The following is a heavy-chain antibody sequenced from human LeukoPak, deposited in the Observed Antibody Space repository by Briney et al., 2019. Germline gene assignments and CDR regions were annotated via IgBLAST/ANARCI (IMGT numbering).Heavy chain of an antibody. V-gene: IGHV4-39*07. CDR2: ISYSGRT. D-gene: IGHD3-10*01. CDR3: ARDTGYYAPETPGFTRFDP. J-gene: IGHJ5*02. CDR1: GGSISSRSYY. Sequence: SETLSLTCTVSGGSISSRSYYWAWIRQPPGKGLEWIGSISYSGRTYYNPSLKSRITISVDSSKNQFSLKLSSVTAADTAIYYCARDTGYYAPETPGFTRFDPWGQGTLVTVSS.